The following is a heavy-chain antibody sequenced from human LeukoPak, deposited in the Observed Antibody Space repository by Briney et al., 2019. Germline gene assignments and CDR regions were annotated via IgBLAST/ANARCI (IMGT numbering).Heavy chain of an antibody. V-gene: IGHV3-23*01. CDR3: AKGRVPLLWFGEHHFDP. Sequence: GGSLRLSCAASGFAFSSYGMSWVRQAPGKGLEWVSAISGSGGSTYYADSVRGRFTISRDNSKNTLYLQMNSLRAEDTAVYYCAKGRVPLLWFGEHHFDPWGQGTLVTVSS. D-gene: IGHD3-10*01. CDR1: GFAFSSYG. CDR2: ISGSGGST. J-gene: IGHJ5*02.